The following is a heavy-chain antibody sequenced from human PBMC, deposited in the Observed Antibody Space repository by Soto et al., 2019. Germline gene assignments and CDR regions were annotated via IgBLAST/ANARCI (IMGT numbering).Heavy chain of an antibody. D-gene: IGHD1-26*01. Sequence: EVQLLESGGGSLQPGGSLRLSCVASGFTFSSYAMGWVRQAPGKGLEWVSAVSGRARSTWDADSVKGRFTISRDNFKNTQYLQMNSLRAEDTAVYYCAKMTPDSGDYRDAFDIWGQGTMVTVAS. V-gene: IGHV3-23*01. J-gene: IGHJ3*02. CDR3: AKMTPDSGDYRDAFDI. CDR1: GFTFSSYA. CDR2: VSGRARST.